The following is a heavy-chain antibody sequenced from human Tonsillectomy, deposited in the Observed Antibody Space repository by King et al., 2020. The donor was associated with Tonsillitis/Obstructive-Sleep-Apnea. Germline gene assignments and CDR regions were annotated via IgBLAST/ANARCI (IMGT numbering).Heavy chain of an antibody. V-gene: IGHV3-21*01. CDR2: INTENYI. D-gene: IGHD6-19*01. J-gene: IGHJ4*02. Sequence: VQLVESGEGLVKPGGSLRLSCAASGFAFSSYSMSWVRQAPGKGLEWVSTINTENYIYYAGSVKGRLNNSRDKAKNSLYLQMDSLGAEDTAVHYFARDSSGWSRDYWGQGTLVTVSS. CDR1: GFAFSSYS. CDR3: ARDSSGWSRDY.